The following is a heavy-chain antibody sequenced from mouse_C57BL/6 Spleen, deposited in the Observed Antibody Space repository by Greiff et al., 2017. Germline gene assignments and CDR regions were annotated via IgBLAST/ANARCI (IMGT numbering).Heavy chain of an antibody. D-gene: IGHD2-3*01. CDR2: IRSKSNNYAT. CDR3: VRHDEDGYYGAMDY. V-gene: IGHV10-1*01. J-gene: IGHJ4*01. Sequence: EVQGVESGGGLVQPKGSLTLSCAASGFSFNTYAMNWVRQAPGKGLEWVARIRSKSNNYATYYADSVKDRFTISRDDSESMLYLQMNNLKTEDTAMDYCVRHDEDGYYGAMDYWGQGTSVTVSS. CDR1: GFSFNTYA.